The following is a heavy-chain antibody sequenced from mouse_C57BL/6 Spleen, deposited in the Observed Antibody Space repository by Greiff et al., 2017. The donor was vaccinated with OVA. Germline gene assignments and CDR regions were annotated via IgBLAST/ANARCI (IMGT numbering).Heavy chain of an antibody. CDR1: GYTFTSYW. CDR3: ARGAYSNSFAY. D-gene: IGHD2-5*01. CDR2: IDPSDSET. V-gene: IGHV1-52*01. J-gene: IGHJ3*01. Sequence: VQLQQPGAELVRPGSSVKLSCKASGYTFTSYWMHWVKQRPIQGLEWIGNIDPSDSETHYNQKFKDKATLTVDKSSSTAYMQLSSLTSEDSAVYYCARGAYSNSFAYWGQGTLVTVSA.